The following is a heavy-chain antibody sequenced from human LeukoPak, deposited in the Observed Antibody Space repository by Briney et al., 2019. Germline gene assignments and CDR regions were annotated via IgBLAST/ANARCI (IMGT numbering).Heavy chain of an antibody. CDR3: ARVSSGYSRQYYYYYMDV. CDR2: INPDSGGT. CDR1: GYTFTGYY. D-gene: IGHD3-22*01. Sequence: ASVKVSCKASGYTFTGYYMHWVRQAPGQGLEWMGRINPDSGGTNYAQKFQGRVTMTRDTSISTAYMELSRLRSDDTAVYYCARVSSGYSRQYYYYYMDVWGKGTTVTVSS. V-gene: IGHV1-2*06. J-gene: IGHJ6*03.